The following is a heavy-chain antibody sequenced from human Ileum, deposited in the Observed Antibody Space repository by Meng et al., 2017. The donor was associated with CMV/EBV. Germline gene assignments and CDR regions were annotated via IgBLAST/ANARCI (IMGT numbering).Heavy chain of an antibody. CDR2: IYSDGSTT. CDR1: GFTFSNYA. Sequence: GESLKISCAASGFTFSNYAMTWVRQAPGKGLEWVSIIYSDGSTTYYADSVKGRFTISRDKSKNTVYLQMNSLRAEDTAVYYCVKGWKQLDYWGQGTLVTVSS. D-gene: IGHD4-23*01. V-gene: IGHV3-23*03. J-gene: IGHJ4*02. CDR3: VKGWKQLDY.